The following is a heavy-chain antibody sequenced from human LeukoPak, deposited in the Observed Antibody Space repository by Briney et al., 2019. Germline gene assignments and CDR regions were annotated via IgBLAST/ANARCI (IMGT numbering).Heavy chain of an antibody. CDR1: GFTFSSYE. CDR3: ARETGSYDY. CDR2: ISSSGSTV. J-gene: IGHJ4*02. D-gene: IGHD3-9*01. Sequence: PGGSLRLSCAASGFTFSSYEMNWVRQAPGKGLEWVSYISSSGSTVYYADSVRGRFTISRDNAKNSLYLQMNSLRAEDTAVYYCARETGSYDYWGQGTLVTVSS. V-gene: IGHV3-48*03.